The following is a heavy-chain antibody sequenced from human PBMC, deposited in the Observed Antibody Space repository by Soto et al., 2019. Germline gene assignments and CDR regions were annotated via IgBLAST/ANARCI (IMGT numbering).Heavy chain of an antibody. CDR1: GYSISGSNW. CDR2: IYYSGST. V-gene: IGHV4-28*01. Sequence: NPSETLSLTCAVSGYSISGSNWWGWIRQPPGKGLEWIGYIYYSGSTYYNPSLKSRVTMSVDTSKNQFSLKLSSVTAVDTAVYYCAXTPAVAGTDPGTYYFDYWGQGTLVTVSS. J-gene: IGHJ4*02. D-gene: IGHD6-19*01. CDR3: AXTPAVAGTDPGTYYFDY.